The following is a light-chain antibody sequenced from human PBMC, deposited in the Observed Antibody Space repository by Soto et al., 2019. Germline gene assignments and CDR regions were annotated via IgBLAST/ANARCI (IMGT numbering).Light chain of an antibody. CDR3: RVSGQLLWT. J-gene: IGKJ1*01. CDR1: QSVSSNY. Sequence: TRSCRASQSVSSNYLAWYQHKPGQAPRLLIYGASRRATGIADRFSVSGSGTDFTLACGLVNPADLPVHSSRVSGQLLWTCPLGTKVDIK. V-gene: IGKV3-20*01. CDR2: GAS.